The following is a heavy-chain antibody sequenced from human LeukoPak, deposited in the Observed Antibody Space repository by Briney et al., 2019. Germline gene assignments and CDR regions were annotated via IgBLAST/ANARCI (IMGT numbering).Heavy chain of an antibody. J-gene: IGHJ3*02. V-gene: IGHV3-48*01. CDR1: GFTFSSYS. CDR2: ISSSSSTI. Sequence: PGGSRRLSCAASGFTFSSYSMNWVRQAPGEGLEWVSYISSSSSTIYYADSVKGRFTISRDNAKNSLYLQMNSLRAEDTSVYYCAREMRVHSSSWYGDDAFDIWGQGTMVTVSS. CDR3: AREMRVHSSSWYGDDAFDI. D-gene: IGHD6-13*01.